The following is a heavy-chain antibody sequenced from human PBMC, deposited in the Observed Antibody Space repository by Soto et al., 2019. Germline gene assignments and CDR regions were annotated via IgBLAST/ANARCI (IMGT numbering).Heavy chain of an antibody. CDR1: GYSFSTYG. CDR2: ISGYNGDT. Sequence: QGQLVQSGAEVKQPGASVKVSCKASGYSFSTYGISWVRQAPGQGLEWMGWISGYNGDTNDAQKFQGRVTMTINTSTTTAYLELRRLTYDDTAVYFCAKNGHPPYYYYGMDVWGQGTTVTVSS. V-gene: IGHV1-18*01. CDR3: AKNGHPPYYYYGMDV. J-gene: IGHJ6*02. D-gene: IGHD2-8*01.